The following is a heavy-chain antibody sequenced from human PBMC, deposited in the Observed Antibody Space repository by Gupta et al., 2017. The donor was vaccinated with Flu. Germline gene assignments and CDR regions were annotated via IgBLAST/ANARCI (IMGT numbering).Heavy chain of an antibody. CDR2: ITSNGNNK. V-gene: IGHV3-11*01. CDR1: GFTFGDYY. J-gene: IGHJ6*04. CDR3: ARDLGSFSDV. D-gene: IGHD3-10*01. Sequence: GFTFGDYYMSWIRQAPGKGLEGVSYITSNGNNKYYADAVKGRFTISRDNAKNSLYLQMNALRAEDTAVYYCARDLGSFSDVWGKGTTVTVSS.